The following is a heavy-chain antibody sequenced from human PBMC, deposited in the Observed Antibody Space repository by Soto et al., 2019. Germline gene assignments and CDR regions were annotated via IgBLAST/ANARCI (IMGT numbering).Heavy chain of an antibody. CDR1: GGSINSGGYY. CDR3: ARDVRSAAGLWADP. J-gene: IGHJ5*02. D-gene: IGHD6-13*01. CDR2: IYYSGST. Sequence: ETLSLTCTVSGGSINSGGYYCSWIRQPPGKGLEWIGSIYYSGSTNYHPSLESRVTISLDMSENQFSLKLTSVTAADTGVYFCARDVRSAAGLWADPRGHGAPVTVSS. V-gene: IGHV4-61*08.